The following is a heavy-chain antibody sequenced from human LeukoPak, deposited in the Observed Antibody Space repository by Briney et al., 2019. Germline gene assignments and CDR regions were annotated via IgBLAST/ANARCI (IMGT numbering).Heavy chain of an antibody. CDR3: ARARTQQLAIDY. J-gene: IGHJ4*02. CDR1: GDSISGSRYY. CDR2: IYYSGST. V-gene: IGHV4-39*07. Sequence: SETLSLTCTVSGDSISGSRYYWAWIRQPPGKGLEWIGSIYYSGSTYYNPSLKSRVTISVDTSKNQFSLKLSSVTAADTAVYYCARARTQQLAIDYWGQGTLVTVSS. D-gene: IGHD6-6*01.